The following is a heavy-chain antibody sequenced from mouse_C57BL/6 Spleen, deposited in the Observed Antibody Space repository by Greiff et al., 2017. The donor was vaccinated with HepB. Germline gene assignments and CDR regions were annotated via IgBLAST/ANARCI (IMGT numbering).Heavy chain of an antibody. D-gene: IGHD2-2*01. V-gene: IGHV1-81*01. CDR1: GYTFTSYG. Sequence: QVQLKQSGAELARPGASVKLSCKASGYTFTSYGISWVKQRTGQGLEWIGEIYPRSGNTYYNEKFKGKATLTADKSSSTAYMELRSLTSEDSAVYFCAREEVYGYELYYFDYWGQGTTLTVSS. CDR3: AREEVYGYELYYFDY. CDR2: IYPRSGNT. J-gene: IGHJ2*01.